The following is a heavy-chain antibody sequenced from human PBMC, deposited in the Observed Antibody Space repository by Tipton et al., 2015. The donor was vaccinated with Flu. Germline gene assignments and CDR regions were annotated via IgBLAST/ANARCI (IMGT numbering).Heavy chain of an antibody. V-gene: IGHV4-39*01. CDR3: ARLSYYDVDLKNFYFDY. Sequence: TLSLTCTVSGGSISSNSHFWGWIRQAPGEGLEWIASIYYTGSTYHNVSLRSRVAISVDTSKNQFSLKLRSVTAADTAVYYCARLSYYDVDLKNFYFDYWGQGALVTVSS. J-gene: IGHJ4*02. CDR1: GGSISSNSHF. CDR2: IYYTGST. D-gene: IGHD3-10*02.